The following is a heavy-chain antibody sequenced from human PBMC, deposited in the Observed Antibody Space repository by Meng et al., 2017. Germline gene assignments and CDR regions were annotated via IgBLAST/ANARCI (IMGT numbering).Heavy chain of an antibody. V-gene: IGHV1-8*01. CDR2: MNPNSGNT. CDR3: ARGSAEYGMDV. Sequence: ASVKVSCKASGYTFTSYDINRVRQAPGRGREGMGWMNPNSGNTGYAQKFQGRVTMTRNTSISTADMKLSSLRSEDTAVYYCARGSAEYGMDVWGQGTTVTVSS. CDR1: GYTFTSYD. J-gene: IGHJ6*02.